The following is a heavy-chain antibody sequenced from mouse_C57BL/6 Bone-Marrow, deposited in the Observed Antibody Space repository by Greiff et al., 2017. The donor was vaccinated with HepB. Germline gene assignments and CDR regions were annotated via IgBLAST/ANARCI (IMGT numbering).Heavy chain of an antibody. V-gene: IGHV3-8*01. J-gene: IGHJ1*03. CDR3: ARAPYDYGSYWYFDG. D-gene: IGHD2-4*01. CDR1: GYSITSDY. CDR2: ISYSGST. Sequence: EVQLQQSGPGLAKPSQTLSLTCSVTGYSITSDYWNWIRKFPGNKLEYMGYISYSGSTYYNPSLKSRISITRDKSKNQYYLQLNSVTTEDTATYYGARAPYDYGSYWYFDGWGTGTTVTVSS.